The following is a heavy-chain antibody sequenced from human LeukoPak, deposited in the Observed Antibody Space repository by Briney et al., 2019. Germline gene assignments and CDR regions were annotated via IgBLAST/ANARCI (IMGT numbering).Heavy chain of an antibody. CDR3: EKVSESNYDILTGYYPPYYFDY. CDR1: GFTFTNYG. CDR2: ISGSGGST. J-gene: IGHJ4*02. D-gene: IGHD3-9*01. Sequence: GGSLRLSCAASGFTFTNYGMNWVRQAPGKGLEWVSSISGSGGSTYYADSVKGRFTISRDNAKNILYLQMNSLRADDTDVYYCEKVSESNYDILTGYYPPYYFDYRGQGTLVTVYS. V-gene: IGHV3-23*01.